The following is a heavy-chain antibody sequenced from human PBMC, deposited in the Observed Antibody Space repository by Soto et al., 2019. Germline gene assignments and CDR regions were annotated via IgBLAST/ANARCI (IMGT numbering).Heavy chain of an antibody. CDR2: INPNSGGT. CDR1: GYTFTGYY. V-gene: IGHV1-2*02. CDR3: ARFPRFKYYYDSSGYYYPPQCGMDV. Sequence: GASVKVSCKASGYTFTGYYMHWVRQAPGQGLEWMGWINPNSGGTNYAQKFQGRVTMTRDTSISTAYMELSRLRSDDTAVYYCARFPRFKYYYDSSGYYYPPQCGMDVWGQGTTVTVSS. J-gene: IGHJ6*02. D-gene: IGHD3-22*01.